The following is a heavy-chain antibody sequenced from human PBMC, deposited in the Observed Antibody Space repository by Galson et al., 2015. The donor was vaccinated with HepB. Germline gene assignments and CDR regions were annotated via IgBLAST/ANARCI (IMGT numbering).Heavy chain of an antibody. CDR2: ISSSSSYI. J-gene: IGHJ4*02. Sequence: SLRLSCAASGFTFSSYSMNWVRQAPGKGLEWVSSISSSSSYIYYADSVKGRFTISRDNAKNSLYLQMNSLRAEDTAVYYCAREGVYDSSGYYYWGQGTLVTVSS. V-gene: IGHV3-21*01. CDR1: GFTFSSYS. CDR3: AREGVYDSSGYYY. D-gene: IGHD3-22*01.